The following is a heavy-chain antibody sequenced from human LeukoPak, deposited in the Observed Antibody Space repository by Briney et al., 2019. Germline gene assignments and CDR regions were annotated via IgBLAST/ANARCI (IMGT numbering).Heavy chain of an antibody. V-gene: IGHV1-24*01. CDR2: FDPEDGET. CDR1: GYTLTELS. J-gene: IGHJ4*02. Sequence: GASVKVSCKVSGYTLTELSMHWVRQAPGKGLEWMGGFDPEDGETIYAQKFQGRVTMTEDTSTDTAYMELSSLRSEDTAVYYCASRGGPWGLRLGDLSIDYWGQGTLVTVSS. D-gene: IGHD3-16*02. CDR3: ASRGGPWGLRLGDLSIDY.